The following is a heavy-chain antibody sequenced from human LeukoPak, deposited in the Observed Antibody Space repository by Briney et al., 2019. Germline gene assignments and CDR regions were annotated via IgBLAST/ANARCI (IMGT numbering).Heavy chain of an antibody. J-gene: IGHJ4*02. Sequence: GGSLRLSCAASRFTFDGYAMHWDRQAPGKGLEWVSSISWNSGNTDYAASVKGRFTISRDNAKKSLHLQMNSLRAEDTALYYCAKSGTYSSSSGYIDSWGQGTLVTVSS. CDR1: RFTFDGYA. CDR2: ISWNSGNT. V-gene: IGHV3-9*01. D-gene: IGHD6-6*01. CDR3: AKSGTYSSSSGYIDS.